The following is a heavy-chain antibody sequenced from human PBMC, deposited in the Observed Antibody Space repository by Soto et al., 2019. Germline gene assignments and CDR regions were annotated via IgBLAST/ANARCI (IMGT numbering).Heavy chain of an antibody. CDR2: INHSGST. Sequence: QVQLQQWGAGLLKPSETLSLTCAVYGGSFSGYYWSWIRQPPGKGLEWIGEINHSGSTNYNPSLKSRVTISVDTSKNQFSLKLSSVTAADTAVYYCARGKLSDYVRGSYRYHFDYWGQGTVVTVSS. CDR1: GGSFSGYY. V-gene: IGHV4-34*01. CDR3: ARGKLSDYVRGSYRYHFDY. J-gene: IGHJ4*02. D-gene: IGHD3-16*02.